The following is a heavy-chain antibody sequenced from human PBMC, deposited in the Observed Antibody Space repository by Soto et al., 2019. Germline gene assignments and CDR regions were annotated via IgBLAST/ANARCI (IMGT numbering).Heavy chain of an antibody. V-gene: IGHV4-31*03. CDR1: GGSISSGGYY. Sequence: QVQLQESGPGLVKPSQTLSLTCTVSGGSISSGGYYWSWIRQHPGKGLEWIGYIYYSGSTYYNPYRKRRVTISVGTSKNQFSLKRSAVTAADTAVYYCVREPNPWGQRTLVTGFS. J-gene: IGHJ5*02. CDR2: IYYSGST. CDR3: VREPNP.